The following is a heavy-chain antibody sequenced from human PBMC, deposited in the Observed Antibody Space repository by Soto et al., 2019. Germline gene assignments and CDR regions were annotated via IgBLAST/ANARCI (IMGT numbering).Heavy chain of an antibody. J-gene: IGHJ4*02. D-gene: IGHD3-22*01. CDR3: ARDPGYYDSSGSYFYYFDN. Sequence: QVQLVESGGGVVQPGRSLRLSCAVSGFTFSNYAMHWVRQAPGKGLEWVAVISYDGGNKYYADSVKGRFTISRDNSRNTLYLQMTNLRAEDTAVYYCARDPGYYDSSGSYFYYFDNWGQGTRVTVSS. CDR2: ISYDGGNK. V-gene: IGHV3-30-3*01. CDR1: GFTFSNYA.